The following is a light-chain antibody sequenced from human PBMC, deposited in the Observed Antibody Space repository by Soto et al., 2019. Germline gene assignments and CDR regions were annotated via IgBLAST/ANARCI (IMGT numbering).Light chain of an antibody. Sequence: DIVMTQSPLSLPVTPGEPASISCRSSQSLLHSNGYNYLDWYLQKPGQSPQLLIYLGSNRASGVPDRFSVSGSGTDLTLKISRVEAEDVGVYYCMQALQTPLFTFGPGTKVDIK. CDR2: LGS. CDR3: MQALQTPLFT. J-gene: IGKJ3*01. V-gene: IGKV2-28*01. CDR1: QSLLHSNGYNY.